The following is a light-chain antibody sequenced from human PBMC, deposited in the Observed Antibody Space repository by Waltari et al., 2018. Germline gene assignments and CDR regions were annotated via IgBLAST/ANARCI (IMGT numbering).Light chain of an antibody. Sequence: TCRARPGIVNFLAWYQQKPGKVPRLLISTASTLQSGVPPRFSGSGSGTEFTLTSAGLQPEDVATYYCQKYNAAPLIFGGGTKVEIK. J-gene: IGKJ4*01. CDR2: TAS. V-gene: IGKV1-27*01. CDR3: QKYNAAPLI. CDR1: PGIVNF.